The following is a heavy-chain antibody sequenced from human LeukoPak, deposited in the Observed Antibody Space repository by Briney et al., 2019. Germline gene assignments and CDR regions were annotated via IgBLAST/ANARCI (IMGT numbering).Heavy chain of an antibody. V-gene: IGHV4-39*01. D-gene: IGHD3-10*01. J-gene: IGHJ4*02. CDR2: IYDSGST. CDR1: GGSISSSSYY. Sequence: PSETLSLTCTVSGGSISSSSYYWGWIRQPPGKGLEWIASIYDSGSTYYNPSLKSRVTISVDTSKNQFSLKLSSVTAADTAVYYCARQVGPGYGSGSYFYFDYWGQGTLVTVSS. CDR3: ARQVGPGYGSGSYFYFDY.